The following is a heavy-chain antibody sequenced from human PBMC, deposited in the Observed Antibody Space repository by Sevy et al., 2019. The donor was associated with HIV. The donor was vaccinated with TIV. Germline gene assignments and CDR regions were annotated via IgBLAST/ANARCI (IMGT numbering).Heavy chain of an antibody. CDR3: ARRYLPSAPPALDY. V-gene: IGHV3-23*01. CDR2: ISHGGGTT. Sequence: GGSLRLSCAASGFTFNNYVMNWVRQAPGKGLEWVSVISHGGGTTYYADSVKGRFTISRDDSKDTANLEMNSLRAEDTAVYYCARRYLPSAPPALDYWGQGTLVTVSS. D-gene: IGHD2-2*01. CDR1: GFTFNNYV. J-gene: IGHJ4*02.